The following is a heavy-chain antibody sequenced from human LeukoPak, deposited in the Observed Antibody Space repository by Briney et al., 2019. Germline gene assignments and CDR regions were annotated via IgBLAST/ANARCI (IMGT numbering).Heavy chain of an antibody. CDR2: ISNSSSYI. V-gene: IGHV3-21*01. CDR1: GFTFSSYS. Sequence: GGSLRLSRAASGFTFSSYSMNWVRHAPGKGVEGVSSISNSSSYIYYADSVKGRFTISRDNAKNSLYLQMNSPRAEDTAVYYCARAPGISGDWGQGTLVTVSS. J-gene: IGHJ4*02. CDR3: ARAPGISGD. D-gene: IGHD1-20*01.